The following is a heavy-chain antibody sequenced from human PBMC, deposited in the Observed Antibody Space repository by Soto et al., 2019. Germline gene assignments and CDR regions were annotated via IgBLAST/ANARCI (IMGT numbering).Heavy chain of an antibody. V-gene: IGHV1-69*01. Sequence: QVQLVQSGAEVKKPGSSVKVSCQASGGTFSSYAISWVRQAPGQGLEWMGGIIPIFGTANYAQKFQGRVTITADESTSTAYMELSSLRSEDTAVYYCARAKEYYYDSSGYYYEWFDPWGQGTLVTVSS. D-gene: IGHD3-22*01. CDR3: ARAKEYYYDSSGYYYEWFDP. J-gene: IGHJ5*02. CDR2: IIPIFGTA. CDR1: GGTFSSYA.